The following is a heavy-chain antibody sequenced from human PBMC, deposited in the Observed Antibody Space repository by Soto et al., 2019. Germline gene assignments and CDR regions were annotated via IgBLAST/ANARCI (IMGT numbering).Heavy chain of an antibody. V-gene: IGHV4-34*01. CDR3: ARGSLLLWFGELLYNWFDP. CDR1: GGTFSGYY. D-gene: IGHD3-10*01. Sequence: PSETLSLTCAVYGGTFSGYYWSWIRQPPGKGLEWIGEINHSGSTNYNPSLKSRVTISVDTSKNQFSLKLSSVTAADTAVYYCARGSLLLWFGELLYNWFDPWGQGTLVTAPQ. J-gene: IGHJ5*02. CDR2: INHSGST.